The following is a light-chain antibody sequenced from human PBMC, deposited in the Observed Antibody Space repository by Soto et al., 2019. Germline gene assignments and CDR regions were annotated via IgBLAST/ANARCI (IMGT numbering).Light chain of an antibody. V-gene: IGKV1-5*01. Sequence: DIQMTQSPSTLSASVGDRVTITCRASQSISSWLAWYQQKPGKAPILLIYGASTLEGGVPSRFSGSGSGTEFTLTIGSLQPEDFAVYYCQQYGSSPAFGGGTKVDIK. CDR3: QQYGSSPA. CDR1: QSISSW. CDR2: GAS. J-gene: IGKJ4*01.